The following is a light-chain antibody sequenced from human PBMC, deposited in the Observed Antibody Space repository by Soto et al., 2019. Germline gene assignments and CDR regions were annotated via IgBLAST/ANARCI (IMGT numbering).Light chain of an antibody. V-gene: IGKV3D-15*01. CDR1: QSVSSN. CDR2: GAS. Sequence: EIVMTQSPGTLSVSPGERATLSCRASQSVSSNLAWYQQKPGQAPRLLIYGASTRATGIPARFSGTGSGTEFTLTPRSLQSEDVAVYYSKKYNIWQRTFGQGTKVDIK. J-gene: IGKJ1*01. CDR3: KKYNIWQRT.